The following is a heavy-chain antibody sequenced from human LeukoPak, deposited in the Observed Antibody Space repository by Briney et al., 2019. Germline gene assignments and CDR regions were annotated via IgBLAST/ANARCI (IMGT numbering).Heavy chain of an antibody. CDR1: GFTFSTYW. D-gene: IGHD3-22*01. V-gene: IGHV3-7*01. CDR2: IKEDGSEK. J-gene: IGHJ4*02. Sequence: PGGSLRLSCAASGFTFSTYWMSWVRQAPGKGLEWVANIKEDGSEKYYGDSVKGRFTISRDNARNSLYLEMNSLRVKDTAVYYCARDSSGYQWGQGTLVTVSS. CDR3: ARDSSGYQ.